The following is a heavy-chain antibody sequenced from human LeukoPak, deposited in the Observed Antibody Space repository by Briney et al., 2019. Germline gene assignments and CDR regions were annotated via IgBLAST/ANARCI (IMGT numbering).Heavy chain of an antibody. V-gene: IGHV3-33*01. Sequence: PGGSLRLSCAVSGLTFSSYGMHWVRQAPGKGLEWVAIIWYDGSNTYYADSVKGRFTISRDNSKSTLYLEMNSVRAEDTAMYYCAPDHGGYWGQGTLVTVSS. CDR2: IWYDGSNT. CDR3: APDHGGY. D-gene: IGHD3-16*01. CDR1: GLTFSSYG. J-gene: IGHJ4*02.